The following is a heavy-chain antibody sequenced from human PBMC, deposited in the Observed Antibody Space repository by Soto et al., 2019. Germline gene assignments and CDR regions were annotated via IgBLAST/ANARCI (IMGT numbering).Heavy chain of an antibody. J-gene: IGHJ4*02. Sequence: SETLSLTCTVSGGSISSGGYYWSWIRQHPGKGLEWIGYIYYSGSTYYNPSLKSRDTISVDTSKNQFSLKLSSVTAADTAVYYCARSPARSGYFDYWGQGTLVTVSS. CDR2: IYYSGST. CDR1: GGSISSGGYY. V-gene: IGHV4-31*03. D-gene: IGHD6-25*01. CDR3: ARSPARSGYFDY.